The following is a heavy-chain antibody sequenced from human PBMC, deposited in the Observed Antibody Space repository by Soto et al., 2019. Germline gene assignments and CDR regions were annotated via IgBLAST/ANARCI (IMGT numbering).Heavy chain of an antibody. J-gene: IGHJ6*02. CDR3: AKTEMAPWDGMDV. CDR2: ISYDGSNK. D-gene: IGHD5-12*01. V-gene: IGHV3-30*18. Sequence: QVQLVESGGGVVQPGRSLRLSCAASGFTFSSYGMHWVRQAPGKGLEWVAVISYDGSNKYYADSVKGRFTISRDNSKNTLYLQMNSLRAEDTAVYYCAKTEMAPWDGMDVWGQGTTVTVSS. CDR1: GFTFSSYG.